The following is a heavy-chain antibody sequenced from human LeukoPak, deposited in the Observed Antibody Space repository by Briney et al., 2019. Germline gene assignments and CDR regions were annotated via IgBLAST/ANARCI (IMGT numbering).Heavy chain of an antibody. CDR1: GGSFSGYY. D-gene: IGHD5-12*01. CDR3: ARLRGVATTQPRGYYFDY. Sequence: PSETLSLTCAVYGGSFSGYYWSWIRQPPGKGLVWIGEINHSGSTNYNPSLKSRVTISVDTSKNQFSLKLSSVTAADTAVYYCARLRGVATTQPRGYYFDYWGQGTLVTVSS. CDR2: INHSGST. J-gene: IGHJ4*02. V-gene: IGHV4-34*01.